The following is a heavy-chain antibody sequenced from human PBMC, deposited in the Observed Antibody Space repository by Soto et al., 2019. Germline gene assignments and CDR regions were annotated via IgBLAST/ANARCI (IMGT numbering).Heavy chain of an antibody. D-gene: IGHD1-26*01. J-gene: IGHJ4*02. CDR3: ARDGGAATFDY. CDR2: IIPIFGTT. Sequence: SVKVSCKAFGGTFSSYAINWIRQAPGQGLEWMGGIIPIFGTTTYAQRFQARVTITADESTSTAYMELSSLRSEDTALYHCARDGGAATFDYWGQGTLVTVSS. CDR1: GGTFSSYA. V-gene: IGHV1-69*13.